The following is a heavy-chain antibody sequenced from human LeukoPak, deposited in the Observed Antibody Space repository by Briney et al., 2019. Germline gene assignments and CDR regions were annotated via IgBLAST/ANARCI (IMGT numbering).Heavy chain of an antibody. Sequence: SETLSLTCTVSGAYFTNYYWSFIRQPPGKGLEWIGFSSYNGNTNYNPSLKSRVTISVDTSKNQFSLKLSSVTAADTAVYYCARSRSGYGNYYYYMDVWGKGTTVTVSS. CDR3: ARSRSGYGNYYYYMDV. V-gene: IGHV4-59*01. CDR1: GAYFTNYY. J-gene: IGHJ6*03. CDR2: SSYNGNT. D-gene: IGHD5-12*01.